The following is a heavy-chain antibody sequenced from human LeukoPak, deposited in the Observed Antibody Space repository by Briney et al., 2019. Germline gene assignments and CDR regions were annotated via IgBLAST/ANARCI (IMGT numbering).Heavy chain of an antibody. CDR1: GGSISSGFYY. Sequence: PSQTPSLTCTVSGGSISSGFYYWSWIRQPAGKGLEWIGRIYTSGSTKYSSSLKSRVTMSMDTSKNQFSLNLSSVTAADRALYYCASTASNGGAFDIWGQGTVVTVSS. J-gene: IGHJ3*02. V-gene: IGHV4-61*02. CDR2: IYTSGST. D-gene: IGHD3-22*01. CDR3: ASTASNGGAFDI.